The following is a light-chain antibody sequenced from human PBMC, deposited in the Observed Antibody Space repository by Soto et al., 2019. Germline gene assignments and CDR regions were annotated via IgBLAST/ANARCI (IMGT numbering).Light chain of an antibody. CDR2: ATS. CDR1: QGVSAY. Sequence: DIQMTQSPSSLSASMGDRVTITCRASQGVSAYLLWYQQRQGTAPKLLIYATSNLLSGVPSRFSGNGSVTNFTLTISSLQPEHFAIYYCQQMYKTPHTFGQGPKLETK. J-gene: IGKJ2*01. CDR3: QQMYKTPHT. V-gene: IGKV1-39*01.